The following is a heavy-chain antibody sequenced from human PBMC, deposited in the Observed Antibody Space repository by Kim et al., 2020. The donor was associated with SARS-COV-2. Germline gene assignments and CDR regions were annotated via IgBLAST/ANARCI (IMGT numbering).Heavy chain of an antibody. J-gene: IGHJ6*02. V-gene: IGHV3-30*06. Sequence: GTGRLPISRDNSKNTLYLQMNSLRAEDTAVYYCARDRDVSRFSYYYGMDVWGQGTTVTVSS. CDR3: ARDRDVSRFSYYYGMDV. D-gene: IGHD2-2*01.